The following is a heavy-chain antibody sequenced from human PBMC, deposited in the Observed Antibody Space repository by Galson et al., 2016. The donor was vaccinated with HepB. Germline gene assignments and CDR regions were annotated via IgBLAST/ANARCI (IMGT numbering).Heavy chain of an antibody. J-gene: IGHJ4*02. V-gene: IGHV1-2*02. CDR3: ARDGWSGSVDY. CDR2: INPNSGGT. D-gene: IGHD3-3*01. CDR1: GYTFTGYC. Sequence: SVKVSCKASGYTFTGYCMHWVRQAPGQGLEWMGWINPNSGGTNYAQKFQGRVTMTRDTSISTAYMELSRLISDDTAVYYCARDGWSGSVDYWDQGTLVTVSS.